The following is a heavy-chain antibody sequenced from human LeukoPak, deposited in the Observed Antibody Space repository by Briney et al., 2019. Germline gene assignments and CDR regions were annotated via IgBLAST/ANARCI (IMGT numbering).Heavy chain of an antibody. V-gene: IGHV3-21*01. CDR2: ISSSSSYI. J-gene: IGHJ4*02. D-gene: IGHD3-3*01. CDR3: ARVFRRIFGVVISLRPANLDY. Sequence: PGGSLRLSCAASGFTFSSYSMNWVRQAPGKGLEWVSFISSSSSYIYYADSVKGRFTISRDNAKNSLYLQMNSLRAEDTAVYYCARVFRRIFGVVISLRPANLDYWGQGTLVTVSS. CDR1: GFTFSSYS.